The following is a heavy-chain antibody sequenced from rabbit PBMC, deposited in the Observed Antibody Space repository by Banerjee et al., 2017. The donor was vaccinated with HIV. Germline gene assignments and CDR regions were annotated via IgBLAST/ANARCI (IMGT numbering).Heavy chain of an antibody. Sequence: QEQLEESGGDLVKPGASLTLTCTASGFSFNSSYWICWVRQAPGKGLEWIACVDGGSSGKTYYASWAKGRFTISKTSSTTVTLQMTSLTAADTATYFCARETGDAGYGAVSFKLWGPGTLVTVS. V-gene: IGHV1S45*01. D-gene: IGHD7-1*01. CDR1: GFSFNSSYW. CDR3: ARETGDAGYGAVSFKL. CDR2: VDGGSSGKT. J-gene: IGHJ4*01.